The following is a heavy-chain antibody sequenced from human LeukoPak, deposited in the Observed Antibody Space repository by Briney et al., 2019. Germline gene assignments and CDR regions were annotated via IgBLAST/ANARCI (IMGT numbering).Heavy chain of an antibody. CDR2: INPSDDST. J-gene: IGHJ5*02. V-gene: IGHV1-46*01. Sequence: GASVKVSCKASGYTFINYYIQWVRQAPGQGLEWMGIINPSDDSTTNTQNFQGRVTMTRDTSTSTVYMELSSLRSEDTAVYYCARDSLQTRYSWNDEGRKNWFDPWGQGTLVTVSS. D-gene: IGHD1-1*01. CDR1: GYTFINYY. CDR3: ARDSLQTRYSWNDEGRKNWFDP.